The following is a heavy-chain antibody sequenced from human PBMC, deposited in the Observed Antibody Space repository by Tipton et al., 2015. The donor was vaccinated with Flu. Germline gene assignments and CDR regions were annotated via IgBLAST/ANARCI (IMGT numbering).Heavy chain of an antibody. CDR1: GFTFSDYY. Sequence: SLRLSCAASGFTFSDYYMSWIRQAPGKGLEWVSYISSSGSTIYYADSVKGRFTISRDNAKNPLYLQMNSLRAEDTAVYYCARNRAAGDAFDIWGQGTMVTVSS. CDR3: ARNRAAGDAFDI. V-gene: IGHV3-11*04. CDR2: ISSSGSTI. J-gene: IGHJ3*02. D-gene: IGHD6-13*01.